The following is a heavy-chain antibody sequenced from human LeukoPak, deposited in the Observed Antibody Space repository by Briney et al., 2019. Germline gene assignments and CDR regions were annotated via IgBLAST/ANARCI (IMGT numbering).Heavy chain of an antibody. D-gene: IGHD4-17*01. CDR2: ISYDGSNK. V-gene: IGHV3-30*18. J-gene: IGHJ6*04. CDR1: GFTFSSYG. CDR3: AKVDGDYYYYGMDV. Sequence: GGSLRLSCAASGFTFSSYGMHWVRQAPGKGLEWVAVISYDGSNKCYADSVKGRFTISRDNSKNTLYLQMNSLRAEDTAVYYCAKVDGDYYYYGMDVWGKGTTVTVSS.